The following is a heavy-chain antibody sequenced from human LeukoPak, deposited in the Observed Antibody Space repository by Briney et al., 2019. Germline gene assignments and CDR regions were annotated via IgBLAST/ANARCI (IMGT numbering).Heavy chain of an antibody. CDR1: GGSISSYY. Sequence: PSETLSLTCTVSGGSISSYYWSWIRQPPGKGLEWIGYIYYSGSTNYNPSLKSRVTISVDTSKNQFSLKLRSVTAADTAVYYCARDGSGLWFDPWGQGTLVTVSS. CDR3: ARDGSGLWFDP. V-gene: IGHV4-59*12. J-gene: IGHJ5*02. CDR2: IYYSGST.